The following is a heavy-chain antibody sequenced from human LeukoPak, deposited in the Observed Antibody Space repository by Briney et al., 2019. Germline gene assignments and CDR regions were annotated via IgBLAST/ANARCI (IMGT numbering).Heavy chain of an antibody. CDR3: ASGYSSGWYPFDY. CDR2: IYSGGST. D-gene: IGHD6-19*01. CDR1: GFTVSSNY. Sequence: PGGSLRLSCAASGFTVSSNYMSWVRRAPGKGLAWVSVIYSGGSTYYADSVKGRFTISRDNSKNTLYLQMNSLRAEDTAVYYCASGYSSGWYPFDYWGQGTLVTVSS. V-gene: IGHV3-53*01. J-gene: IGHJ4*02.